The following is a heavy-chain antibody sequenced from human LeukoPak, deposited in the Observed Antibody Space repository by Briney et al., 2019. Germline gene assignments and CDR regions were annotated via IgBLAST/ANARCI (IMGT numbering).Heavy chain of an antibody. Sequence: SVKVSCKASGGTFSSYAISWVRQAPGQGLEWMGGIIPIFGTANYAQKFQGRVTITADKSTSTAYMELSSLRSEDTAVYYCARVSGIAVAGTLAFDIWGQGTMVTVSS. J-gene: IGHJ3*02. V-gene: IGHV1-69*06. D-gene: IGHD6-19*01. CDR2: IIPIFGTA. CDR3: ARVSGIAVAGTLAFDI. CDR1: GGTFSSYA.